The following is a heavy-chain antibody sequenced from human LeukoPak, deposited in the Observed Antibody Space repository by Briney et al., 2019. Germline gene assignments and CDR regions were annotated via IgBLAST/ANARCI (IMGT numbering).Heavy chain of an antibody. J-gene: IGHJ4*02. CDR2: ISYDGSNK. D-gene: IGHD1-26*01. Sequence: PGGSLRLSCAASGFTFSSYAMNWVRQAPGKGLEWVAVISYDGSNKNYADSVKGRFTISGDNSKNTLYLQMNSLRAEDTSVYYCARSPGILGTNYFDYWDQGTLVTVSS. CDR3: ARSPGILGTNYFDY. CDR1: GFTFSSYA. V-gene: IGHV3-30*04.